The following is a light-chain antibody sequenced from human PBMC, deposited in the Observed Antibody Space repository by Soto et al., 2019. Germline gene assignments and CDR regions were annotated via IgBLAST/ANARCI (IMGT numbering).Light chain of an antibody. CDR1: QRISSL. CDR3: QQKNSYSRT. J-gene: IGKJ1*01. CDR2: EAS. V-gene: IGKV1-5*03. Sequence: CILPAYVGASFSLKCCTSQRISSLFAWHQHKPGKAPTLLIYEASSLESGVPSMFSGSGSGTEFTLTISSLQPDDFATYYCQQKNSYSRTFGQRTKADI.